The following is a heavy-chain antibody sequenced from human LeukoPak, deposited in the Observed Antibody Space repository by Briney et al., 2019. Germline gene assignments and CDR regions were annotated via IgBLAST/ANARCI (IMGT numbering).Heavy chain of an antibody. CDR1: GFTFSNTW. CDR3: ARVDSSAYFYFDY. CDR2: IYIGGDT. Sequence: PGGSLRLSCAASGFTFSNTWMNWVRQAPGKGLEWVSIIYIGGDTYYADSVRGRFTISRDNSKNTLYLQMNSLRAEDTAVYYCARVDSSAYFYFDYWGQGTLVTVSS. J-gene: IGHJ4*02. V-gene: IGHV3-53*01. D-gene: IGHD3-22*01.